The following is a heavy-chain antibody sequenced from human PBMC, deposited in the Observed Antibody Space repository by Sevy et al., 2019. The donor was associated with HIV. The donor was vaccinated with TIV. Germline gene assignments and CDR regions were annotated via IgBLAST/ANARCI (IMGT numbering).Heavy chain of an antibody. CDR3: AKDPLPGGRFLCSEY. Sequence: GGSLRLSCAASGFTFDNYDMHWVRQAPGKGLEWVSGISWNSNNMGYADSVKGRFTISRDNAKNSLYLQMNSLRAEDTALYYCAKDPLPGGRFLCSEYWGQGTLVTVSS. CDR1: GFTFDNYD. V-gene: IGHV3-9*01. J-gene: IGHJ4*02. D-gene: IGHD1-26*01. CDR2: ISWNSNNM.